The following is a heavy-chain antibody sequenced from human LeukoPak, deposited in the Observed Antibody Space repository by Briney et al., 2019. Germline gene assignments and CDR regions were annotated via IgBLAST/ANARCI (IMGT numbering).Heavy chain of an antibody. Sequence: SETLSLTCTVSGGSISSYYWSWIRQPPGKGLEWIGYIYYSGSTNYNPSLKSRVTISVDTSKNQFSLKLSSVTAADTAVYYCARDFDQYSGRFGEFGHDFWGQGTLVTVSS. CDR2: IYYSGST. V-gene: IGHV4-59*01. J-gene: IGHJ4*02. CDR1: GGSISSYY. D-gene: IGHD3-10*01. CDR3: ARDFDQYSGRFGEFGHDF.